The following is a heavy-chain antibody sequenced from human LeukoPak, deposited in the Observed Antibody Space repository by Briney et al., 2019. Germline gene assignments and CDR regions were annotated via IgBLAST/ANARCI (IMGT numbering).Heavy chain of an antibody. Sequence: ASVKVSCKASVYTFTSYAMNWVRQAPGQGLEWMGWINAGNGNTKYSQEFQGRVTITRDTSASTAYVELSSLRSEDMAVYYCARGIAAAGYYYFYMDVWGKGTTVTVSS. CDR1: VYTFTSYA. V-gene: IGHV1-3*03. J-gene: IGHJ6*03. CDR2: INAGNGNT. CDR3: ARGIAAAGYYYFYMDV. D-gene: IGHD6-13*01.